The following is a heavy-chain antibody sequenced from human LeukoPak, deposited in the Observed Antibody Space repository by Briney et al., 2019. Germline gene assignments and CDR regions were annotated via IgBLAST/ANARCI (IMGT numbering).Heavy chain of an antibody. D-gene: IGHD4-17*01. Sequence: GSSVKVSCKASGGTFSSYAISWVRQAPGQGLEWMGGIIPIFGTANYAQKFQGRVTITADESTSTAYMELRSLRSEDTAVYYCARNHDYGDYRLGFDPWGQGTLVTVSS. J-gene: IGHJ5*02. CDR2: IIPIFGTA. CDR1: GGTFSSYA. V-gene: IGHV1-69*01. CDR3: ARNHDYGDYRLGFDP.